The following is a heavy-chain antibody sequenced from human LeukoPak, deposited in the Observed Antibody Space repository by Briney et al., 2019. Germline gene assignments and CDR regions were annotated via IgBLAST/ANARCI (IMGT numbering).Heavy chain of an antibody. CDR2: IRYDGNNK. CDR1: GFIFSSYG. J-gene: IGHJ4*02. V-gene: IGHV3-30*02. CDR3: AKGWATYYKSHFDY. Sequence: GGSLRLSCAASGFIFSSYGTHWVRQAPGKGLEWVTFIRYDGNNKYYADSVKGRFTISRDNSKNTLYLQMNSLRAEDTAVYYCAKGWATYYKSHFDYWGQGTLVTVSS. D-gene: IGHD3-10*01.